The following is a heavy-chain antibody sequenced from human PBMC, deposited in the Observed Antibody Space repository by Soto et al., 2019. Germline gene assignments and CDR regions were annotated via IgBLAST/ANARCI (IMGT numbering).Heavy chain of an antibody. D-gene: IGHD2-2*01. J-gene: IGHJ4*02. CDR1: GFSFTDYG. CDR2: ISAYTGNT. V-gene: IGHV1-18*01. CDR3: ARGPESRSTAYFDY. Sequence: SVKVSCKASGFSFTDYGFTWVRQAPGEGLEWMGWISAYTGNTNYAQKVQDRVTMSTDTSTSTAYLDLRSLRSDDTAVYYCARGPESRSTAYFDYWGQGTLVTVSS.